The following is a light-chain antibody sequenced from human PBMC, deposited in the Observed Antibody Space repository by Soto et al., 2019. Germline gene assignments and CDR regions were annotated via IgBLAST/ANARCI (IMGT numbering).Light chain of an antibody. CDR2: EVS. CDR3: SSYTSSTTYV. V-gene: IGLV2-14*01. Sequence: QAALTQPASVSGAPGQSITISCTGSRGDGGGYNYGACSQQHPGKAPQLMMYEVSNRPSGVSTRFSGSKSGNTASLTISGLQAEDEADYYCSSYTSSTTYVFGTGTRSPS. CDR1: RGDGGGYNY. J-gene: IGLJ1*01.